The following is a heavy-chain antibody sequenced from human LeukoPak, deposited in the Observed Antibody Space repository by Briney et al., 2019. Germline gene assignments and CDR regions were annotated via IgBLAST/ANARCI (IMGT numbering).Heavy chain of an antibody. CDR1: GYTFTSYG. V-gene: IGHV1-18*01. J-gene: IGHJ4*02. D-gene: IGHD1-14*01. CDR2: ISAYNGNT. Sequence: ASVKVSCKASGYTFTSYGISWVRQAPGQGLEWMGWISAYNGNTNYAQKLQGKVTMTTNPSTSTAYMELRSLRSDDTAMYYCARSPRFHNQYYFDYWGQGTLVTVSS. CDR3: ARSPRFHNQYYFDY.